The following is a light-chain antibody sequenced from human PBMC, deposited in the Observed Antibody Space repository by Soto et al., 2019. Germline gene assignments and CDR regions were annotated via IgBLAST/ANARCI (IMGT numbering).Light chain of an antibody. Sequence: DIQRTQSPSSLSASVGDRVTITCRASQSISSYLNWYQQKPGKAPKLLIYAASSLQSGVPSRFSGSGSGTDFTLTISSLQPEDFATYYCQQSYSTLRTFGPGTKVDIK. J-gene: IGKJ3*01. CDR2: AAS. V-gene: IGKV1-39*01. CDR1: QSISSY. CDR3: QQSYSTLRT.